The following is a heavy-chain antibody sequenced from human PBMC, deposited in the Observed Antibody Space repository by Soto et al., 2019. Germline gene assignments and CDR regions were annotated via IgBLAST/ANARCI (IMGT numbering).Heavy chain of an antibody. CDR1: GGSLITGGYS. CDR3: ARPFYDWGGGFDI. D-gene: IGHD3-16*01. J-gene: IGHJ3*02. V-gene: IGHV4-30-2*01. Sequence: QLQLQESGSGLVKPSQTLSLTCAVSGGSLITGGYSWSWIRQPPGKGLEWIGYIYHSGSTYYNPSLKSRVTISVDSSKNQFSLKLTSVTAADTAVYYCARPFYDWGGGFDIWGQGTVVTVSS. CDR2: IYHSGST.